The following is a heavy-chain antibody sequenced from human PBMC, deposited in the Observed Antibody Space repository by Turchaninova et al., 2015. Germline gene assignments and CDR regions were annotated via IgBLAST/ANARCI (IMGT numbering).Heavy chain of an antibody. D-gene: IGHD6-13*01. CDR1: GFIFSCYA. CDR3: ARLRDSSSWYWYYYYGMDV. J-gene: IGHJ6*02. CDR2: ITYDGSNK. V-gene: IGHV3-30-3*01. Sequence: QVQLVASGGGVVQPGRSLVSACAASGFIFSCYAMHWVRQAPSKGVEWVAVITYDGSNKYYAESVNGRFTISRDNSKNTLYLQMNSLRAEDTAVYYRARLRDSSSWYWYYYYGMDVWGQGTTVTVSS.